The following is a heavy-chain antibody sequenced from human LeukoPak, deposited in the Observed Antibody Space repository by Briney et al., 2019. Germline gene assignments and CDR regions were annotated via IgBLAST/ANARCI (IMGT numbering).Heavy chain of an antibody. V-gene: IGHV3-30*02. D-gene: IGHD6-13*01. J-gene: IGHJ4*02. CDR2: IRYDGSNK. CDR1: GFTFSSYG. Sequence: GGSLRLSCAASGFTFSSYGMHWVRQAPGKGLEWVAFIRYDGSNKYYADSVKGRFTISRDNSKNTLYLQMNSLRAEDTAVYYCAKASGIAAAGTRGRDYWGQGTLVTVSS. CDR3: AKASGIAAAGTRGRDY.